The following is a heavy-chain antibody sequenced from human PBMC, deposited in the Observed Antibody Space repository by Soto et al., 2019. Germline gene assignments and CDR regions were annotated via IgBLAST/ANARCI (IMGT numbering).Heavy chain of an antibody. Sequence: SETLSLTCTVSGGSISSYYWSWIRQPPGKGLEWMGYIYYSGSTNYNPSLKSRVTISVDTSKNQFSLKLSSVTAADTAVYYCARVYYYESSGYYEYYFDYWGQGTLVTVSS. J-gene: IGHJ4*02. D-gene: IGHD3-22*01. CDR3: ARVYYYESSGYYEYYFDY. V-gene: IGHV4-59*01. CDR2: IYYSGST. CDR1: GGSISSYY.